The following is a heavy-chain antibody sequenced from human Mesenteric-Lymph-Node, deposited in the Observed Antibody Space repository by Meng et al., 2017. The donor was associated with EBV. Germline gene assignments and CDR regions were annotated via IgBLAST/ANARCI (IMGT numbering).Heavy chain of an antibody. CDR2: INYRGST. Sequence: QVQLRPWVAGLLKPSETLSLTCAVYGGSFSGYYWTWIRQPPGKGLEWVGEINYRGSTNYNPSLKSRVTISLDTSKSQLYLKLSSVTAADTAVYYCARGVNPAYWGQGTLVTVSS. CDR1: GGSFSGYY. CDR3: ARGVNPAY. J-gene: IGHJ4*02. V-gene: IGHV4-34*01. D-gene: IGHD2-2*01.